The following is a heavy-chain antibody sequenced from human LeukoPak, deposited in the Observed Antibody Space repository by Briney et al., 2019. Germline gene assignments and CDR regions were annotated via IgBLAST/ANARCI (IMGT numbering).Heavy chain of an antibody. CDR2: INRDGSST. J-gene: IGHJ5*02. CDR3: ARAGGSGSYYIFWFDP. D-gene: IGHD3-10*01. CDR1: GFTFSSYW. V-gene: IGHV3-74*01. Sequence: PGGPLRLSCAASGFTFSSYWMHWVRQAPGKGLVWVSRINRDGSSTNYADSVKGRFTISRDNAKNTLYLQMNSLRAEDTAVYYCARAGGSGSYYIFWFDPWGQGTLVTVSS.